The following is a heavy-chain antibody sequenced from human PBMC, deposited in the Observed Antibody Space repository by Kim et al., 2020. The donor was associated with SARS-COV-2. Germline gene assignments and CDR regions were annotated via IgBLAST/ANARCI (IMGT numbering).Heavy chain of an antibody. J-gene: IGHJ3*02. CDR1: GFTFSSYG. D-gene: IGHD6-19*01. Sequence: GGSLRLSCAASGFTFSSYGMHWVRQAPGKGLEWVAVIWYDGSNKYYADSVKGRFTISRDNSKNTLYMQMNSLRAEDTAVYYCAAQFYSGWYPFDAFDIWGQGTMVTVSS. CDR3: AAQFYSGWYPFDAFDI. CDR2: IWYDGSNK. V-gene: IGHV3-33*01.